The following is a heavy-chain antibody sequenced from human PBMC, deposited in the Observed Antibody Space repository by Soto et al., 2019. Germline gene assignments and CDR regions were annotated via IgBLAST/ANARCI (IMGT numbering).Heavy chain of an antibody. Sequence: QVQLVESGGGVVQPGRSLRLSCTASGFSINNFAMHWVRQAPGKGLEWVAVTSYDGSNKYYADSVKGRFPISRDNSKNTLDVQMNSLRPEDTAVYHCARRQDFGGSHYYHGMDVWGQGTAVTVSS. CDR2: TSYDGSNK. CDR3: ARRQDFGGSHYYHGMDV. D-gene: IGHD3-3*01. CDR1: GFSINNFA. J-gene: IGHJ6*02. V-gene: IGHV3-30-3*01.